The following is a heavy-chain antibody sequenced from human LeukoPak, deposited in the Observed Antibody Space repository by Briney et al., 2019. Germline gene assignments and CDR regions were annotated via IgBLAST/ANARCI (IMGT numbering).Heavy chain of an antibody. CDR3: ARPSGYSYGYGIDY. J-gene: IGHJ4*02. Sequence: GSIYYSGSTYYNPSLKSRVTISVDTSKNQFSLKLSSVTAADTAVYYCARPSGYSYGYGIDYWGQGTLVTVSS. D-gene: IGHD5-18*01. CDR2: IYYSGST. V-gene: IGHV4-39*01.